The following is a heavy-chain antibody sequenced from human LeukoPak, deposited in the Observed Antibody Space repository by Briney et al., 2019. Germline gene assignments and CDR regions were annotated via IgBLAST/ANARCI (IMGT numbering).Heavy chain of an antibody. CDR1: GDSISSYY. CDR3: ARSTARGPFDY. V-gene: IGHV4-59*01. D-gene: IGHD4-17*01. J-gene: IGHJ4*02. CDR2: MFHSGNT. Sequence: SETLSLTCTVSGDSISSYYWSWIRQPPGKGLEWIGNMFHSGNTNYNPSLKSRVTMSVDTSKNQFSLKLSSVTAADTAVYYCARSTARGPFDYWGQGTLVTVSS.